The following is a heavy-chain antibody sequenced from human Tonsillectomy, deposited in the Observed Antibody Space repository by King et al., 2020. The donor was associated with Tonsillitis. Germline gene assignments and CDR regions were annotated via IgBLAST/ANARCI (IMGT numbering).Heavy chain of an antibody. D-gene: IGHD2-15*01. CDR2: IKQDGSEK. CDR1: GFTFGNYW. Sequence: VQLVESGGGLVQPGGSLRLSCAASGFTFGNYWMNWVRQAPGKGLEWVANIKQDGSEKYYVDSVKGRFTISRDTAKNSLYLQMNSLRAEDTAVYYCAREGCSGGSCYLGGLDYWGQGSLVTVSS. CDR3: AREGCSGGSCYLGGLDY. J-gene: IGHJ4*02. V-gene: IGHV3-7*01.